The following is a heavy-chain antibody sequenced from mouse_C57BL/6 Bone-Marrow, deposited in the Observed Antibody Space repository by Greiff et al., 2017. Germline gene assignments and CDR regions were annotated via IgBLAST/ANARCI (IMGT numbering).Heavy chain of an antibody. J-gene: IGHJ4*01. D-gene: IGHD2-4*01. CDR2: ISSGSSTI. V-gene: IGHV5-17*01. Sequence: EVQVVESGGGLVKPGGSLKLSCAASGFTFSDYGMHWVRQAPEKGLEWVAYISSGSSTIYYADTVKGRFTISRDNAKNTLFLQMTSLRSEDTAMYYCARPSDYDDGYAMDYWGQGTSVTVSS. CDR3: ARPSDYDDGYAMDY. CDR1: GFTFSDYG.